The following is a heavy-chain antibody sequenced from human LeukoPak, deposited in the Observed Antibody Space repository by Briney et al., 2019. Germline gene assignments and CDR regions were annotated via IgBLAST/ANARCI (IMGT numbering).Heavy chain of an antibody. V-gene: IGHV3-23*01. CDR3: AKAPVGYCSGGSCYPLDP. J-gene: IGHJ5*02. CDR1: GFTFSNYA. D-gene: IGHD2-15*01. CDR2: ISGSGGST. Sequence: GGSLRLSCAASGFTFSNYAMSWVRQAPGKGLEWVSAISGSGGSTYYADSVKGRFTISRDNSKNTLYLQMNSLRAEDTAVYYCAKAPVGYCSGGSCYPLDPWGQGTLVTVSS.